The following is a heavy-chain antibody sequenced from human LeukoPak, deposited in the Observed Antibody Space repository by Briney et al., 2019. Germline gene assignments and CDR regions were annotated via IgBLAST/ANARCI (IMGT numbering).Heavy chain of an antibody. V-gene: IGHV4-59*08. CDR1: GGSISRDY. Sequence: SETLSLTCTVSGGSISRDYWSWVRQPPGKGLEWIGYIYYTGSTNYNPSLKSRVTISVDTSKNQFSLKLSSVTAADTAVYYCARRTGDGSGSYVDIWGQGTMVTVSS. CDR3: ARRTGDGSGSYVDI. D-gene: IGHD3-10*01. J-gene: IGHJ3*02. CDR2: IYYTGST.